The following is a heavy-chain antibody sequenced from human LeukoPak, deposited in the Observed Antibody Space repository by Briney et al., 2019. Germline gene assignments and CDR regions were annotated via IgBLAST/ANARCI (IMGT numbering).Heavy chain of an antibody. CDR3: AELGITMIGGV. CDR1: GFTFSSYV. CDR2: IQYDGSNK. V-gene: IGHV3-30*02. J-gene: IGHJ6*04. Sequence: PGGSLRLSCAASGFTFSSYVMHWVRQAPGKGLEWVAFIQYDGSNKYYADSVKGRFTISRDNSKNTLYLQMNSLRAEDTAVYYCAELGITMIGGVWGKGTTVTISS. D-gene: IGHD3-10*02.